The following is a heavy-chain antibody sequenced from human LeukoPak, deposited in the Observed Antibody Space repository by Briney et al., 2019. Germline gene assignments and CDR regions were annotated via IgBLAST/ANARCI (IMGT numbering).Heavy chain of an antibody. CDR3: AKPAKTDYADY. D-gene: IGHD1-14*01. CDR1: GFTFSSYA. J-gene: IGHJ4*02. V-gene: IGHV3-23*01. Sequence: GGSLRLSCAASGFTFSSYAMSWVRQAPGMGLEWVSSISGTGGRTHYADSVKGRFTISRDNSKNTLYLQMNSLRAEDTAVYYCAKPAKTDYADYWGQGTLVTVSS. CDR2: ISGTGGRT.